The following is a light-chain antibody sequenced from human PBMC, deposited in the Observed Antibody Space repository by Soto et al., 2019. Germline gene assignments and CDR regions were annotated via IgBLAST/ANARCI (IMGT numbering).Light chain of an antibody. Sequence: SYELTQPPSVSVSPGKTASITCSGDKLGDKYACWYQQKPGQSPVLVIYQDSKRPSGIPERFSGSNSGNTATLTISGTQAMDEADYYCQAWDSSTEVFGGGTKVTVL. J-gene: IGLJ2*01. CDR1: KLGDKY. CDR3: QAWDSSTEV. V-gene: IGLV3-1*01. CDR2: QDS.